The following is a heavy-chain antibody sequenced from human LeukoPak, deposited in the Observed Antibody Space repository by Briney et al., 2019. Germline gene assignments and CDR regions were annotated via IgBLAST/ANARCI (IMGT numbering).Heavy chain of an antibody. Sequence: ASVKVSCKASGYSFTNVGISWVRQAPGQGLEWMGWISVHKGDTNYAQILQGRVTMTTDTSTSTAYMELRSLRSDDTAVYYRARGGGWARGDYKADAFDIWGQGTMVTVSS. CDR3: ARGGGWARGDYKADAFDI. V-gene: IGHV1-18*01. J-gene: IGHJ3*02. D-gene: IGHD6-19*01. CDR1: GYSFTNVG. CDR2: ISVHKGDT.